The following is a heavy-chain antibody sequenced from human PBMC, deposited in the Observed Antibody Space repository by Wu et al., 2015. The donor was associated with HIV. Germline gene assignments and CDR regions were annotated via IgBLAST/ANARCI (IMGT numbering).Heavy chain of an antibody. CDR3: ARALPYSSGWMAGGYYYYGMDV. Sequence: QVQLVQSGAEVKKPGASVKVSCKASGYTFTGYYMHWVRQAPGQGLEWMGWINPNSGGTNYAQKFQGRVTMTRDTSISTAYMELSRLRSDDTAVYYCARALPYSSGWMAGGYYYYGMDVWGQGTTVTVSS. V-gene: IGHV1-2*02. D-gene: IGHD6-19*01. CDR1: GYTFTGYY. CDR2: INPNSGGT. J-gene: IGHJ6*02.